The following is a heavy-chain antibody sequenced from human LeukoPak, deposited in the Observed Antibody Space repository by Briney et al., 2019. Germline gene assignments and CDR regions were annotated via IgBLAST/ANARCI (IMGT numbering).Heavy chain of an antibody. D-gene: IGHD5-18*01. CDR1: GFTFSSYS. Sequence: GGSLRLSCAASGFTFSSYSMNWVRQAPGKGLEWVSSISSSSSYIYYADSVKGRFTISRDNAKNSLYLQMNSVRAEDTAVYYCARGVDTAMATITGYWGQGTLVTVSS. J-gene: IGHJ4*02. CDR3: ARGVDTAMATITGY. V-gene: IGHV3-21*01. CDR2: ISSSSSYI.